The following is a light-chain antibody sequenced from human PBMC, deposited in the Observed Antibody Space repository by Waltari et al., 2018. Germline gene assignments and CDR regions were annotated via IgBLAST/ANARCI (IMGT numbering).Light chain of an antibody. Sequence: ERVLTQSPAILSVSPGERVSLSCRASQSVASNLAWYQQIPGQAPRLLIYGASTRATGIPARFSGSGSGTEFTLTITRMQSEDFAFYYCHQYNDWPRTFGQGTKVEVK. V-gene: IGKV3-15*01. CDR2: GAS. CDR3: HQYNDWPRT. J-gene: IGKJ1*01. CDR1: QSVASN.